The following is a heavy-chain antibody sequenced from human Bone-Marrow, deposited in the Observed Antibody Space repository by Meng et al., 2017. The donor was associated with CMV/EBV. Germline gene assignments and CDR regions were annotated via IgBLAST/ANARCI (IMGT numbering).Heavy chain of an antibody. CDR2: INSDGSYT. CDR3: ARGSALNDY. D-gene: IGHD3-16*02. V-gene: IGHV3-74*01. J-gene: IGHJ4*02. Sequence: RLSCAASGSSLSGRWMQWVRQGPGKGLVWVAHINSDGSYTNYADSVKGRFTISRDNAKHTLYLRMNSLRADDTAVYYCARGSALNDYWGQGTLVTVSS. CDR1: GSSLSGRW.